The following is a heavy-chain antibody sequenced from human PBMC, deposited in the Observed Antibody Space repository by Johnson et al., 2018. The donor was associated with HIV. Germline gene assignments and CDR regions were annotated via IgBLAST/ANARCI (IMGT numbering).Heavy chain of an antibody. V-gene: IGHV3-66*01. CDR3: ASPGIVGGQEAFDI. CDR2: IYSGGST. Sequence: VQLVESGGGVVQPGGSLRLSCAASGFTVSSNYMSWVRQAPGKGLEWVSVIYSGGSTYYADSVKGRFTISRDNSKNSLYLQMNSLRAEDTAVYYCASPGIVGGQEAFDIWGQGTMVTVSS. J-gene: IGHJ3*02. D-gene: IGHD1-26*01. CDR1: GFTVSSNY.